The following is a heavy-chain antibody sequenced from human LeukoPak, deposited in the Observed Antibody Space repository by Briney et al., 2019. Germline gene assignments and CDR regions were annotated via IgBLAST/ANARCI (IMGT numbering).Heavy chain of an antibody. D-gene: IGHD5-12*01. V-gene: IGHV3-23*01. CDR2: ISGSGGST. CDR3: AKYSGYDYSWFFDL. J-gene: IGHJ2*01. CDR1: GIAVSSNY. Sequence: GGSLRLSCAVSGIAVSSNYMSWVRQVPGEGLEWVSAISGSGGSTYYADSVKGRFTISRDNSKNTLYLQMNSLRAEDTAVYYCAKYSGYDYSWFFDLWGRGTLVTVSS.